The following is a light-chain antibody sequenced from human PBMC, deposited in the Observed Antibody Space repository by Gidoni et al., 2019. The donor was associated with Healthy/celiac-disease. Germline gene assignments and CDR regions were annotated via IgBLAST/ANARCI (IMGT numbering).Light chain of an antibody. CDR2: AAS. J-gene: IGKJ3*01. Sequence: DIQMTQSPSSLSASVGDRVTITCRASQSISSYLNWYQQKPGKAPKLLIYAASSLQSGVPSRFSGSGSGTDFTLTISSLQPEDFATYYCQQSDRLFTFGPGTKVEIK. CDR1: QSISSY. V-gene: IGKV1-39*01. CDR3: QQSDRLFT.